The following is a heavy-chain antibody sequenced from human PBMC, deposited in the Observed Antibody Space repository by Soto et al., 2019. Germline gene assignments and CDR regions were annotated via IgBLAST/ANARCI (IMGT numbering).Heavy chain of an antibody. CDR2: ISYDGSNK. D-gene: IGHD4-17*01. J-gene: IGHJ4*02. CDR3: ARDRDYGYFDY. Sequence: QVQLVESGGGVVQPGRSLRLSCAASGFTFSSYAMHWVRQAPGKGLEWVAVISYDGSNKYYVDSVKGRFTISRDNSKNTLYLQMNSLRAEDTAVYYCARDRDYGYFDYWGQGTLVTVSS. CDR1: GFTFSSYA. V-gene: IGHV3-30-3*01.